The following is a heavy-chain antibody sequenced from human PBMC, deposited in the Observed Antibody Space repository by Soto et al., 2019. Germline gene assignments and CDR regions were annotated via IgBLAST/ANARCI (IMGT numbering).Heavy chain of an antibody. CDR3: ARGPLNCSGGSCYATDRFYYYYGMDV. J-gene: IGHJ6*02. CDR2: INPNSGGT. D-gene: IGHD2-15*01. V-gene: IGHV1-2*04. CDR1: GYTFTGYY. Sequence: ASVPVSCKASGYTFTGYYMHWVRQAPGQGLEWMGWINPNSGGTNYAQKFQGWVTMTRDTSISTAYMELSRLRSDDTAVYYCARGPLNCSGGSCYATDRFYYYYGMDVWGQGTTVTVSS.